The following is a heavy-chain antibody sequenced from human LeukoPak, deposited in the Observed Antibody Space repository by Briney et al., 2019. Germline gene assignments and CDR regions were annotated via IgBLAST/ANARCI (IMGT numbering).Heavy chain of an antibody. CDR2: TYYRSKWYN. Sequence: SQTLSLTCAISGDSVSRNTASWNWIRQSPSRGLEWLGRTYYRSKWYNDYAVSVKSRITINPDTSKNQFSLQLSSVTSEDTAMYYCARESRTSYYYDSTGYSDFDYWGQGTLVTVSS. D-gene: IGHD3-22*01. CDR1: GDSVSRNTAS. J-gene: IGHJ4*02. CDR3: ARESRTSYYYDSTGYSDFDY. V-gene: IGHV6-1*01.